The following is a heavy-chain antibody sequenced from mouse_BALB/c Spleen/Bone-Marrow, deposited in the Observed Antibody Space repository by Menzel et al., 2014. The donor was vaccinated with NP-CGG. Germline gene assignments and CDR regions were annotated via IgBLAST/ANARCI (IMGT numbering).Heavy chain of an antibody. CDR3: AIQITTVDYAMDY. D-gene: IGHD1-1*01. J-gene: IGHJ4*01. V-gene: IGHV1-7*01. CDR2: INPSTGYT. Sequence: LVESGAELAKPGASVKMSCKASGYTFTSYWMHWVKQRPGQGLEWIGYINPSTGYTEYNQKFKDKATLTADKSSSTAYMQLSSLTSEDSAVYYCAIQITTVDYAMDYWGQGTSVTVSS. CDR1: GYTFTSYW.